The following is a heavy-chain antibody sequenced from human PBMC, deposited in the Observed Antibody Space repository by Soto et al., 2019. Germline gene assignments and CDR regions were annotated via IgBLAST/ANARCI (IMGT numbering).Heavy chain of an antibody. D-gene: IGHD3-22*01. V-gene: IGHV4-34*01. CDR1: GGSLSGYY. Sequence: QVQLQQWGAGLLKPSETLSLTCAVYGGSLSGYYWSWIRQPPGKEPEWIGEISHRGGTNYNPSLKSRVTISVDTSKNQFSLKLSSVTAADTAVYYCAREWPGSRGYFDYWGQGTLVTVSS. J-gene: IGHJ4*02. CDR3: AREWPGSRGYFDY. CDR2: ISHRGGT.